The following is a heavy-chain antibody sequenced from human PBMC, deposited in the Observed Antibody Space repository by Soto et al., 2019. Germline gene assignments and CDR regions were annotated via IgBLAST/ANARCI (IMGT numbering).Heavy chain of an antibody. D-gene: IGHD3-10*01. CDR3: ARHYGYGSGSYYYYYGMDV. V-gene: IGHV4-39*01. J-gene: IGHJ6*02. CDR1: GGSISSSIYY. Sequence: SETLSLTCTVSGGSISSSIYYWGWIRQPPGKGLEWIGSIYYSGSTYYNPSLKSRVTISVDSSKNQFSLKLSSVTAADTAVYYCARHYGYGSGSYYYYYGMDVWGQGTTLTVSS. CDR2: IYYSGST.